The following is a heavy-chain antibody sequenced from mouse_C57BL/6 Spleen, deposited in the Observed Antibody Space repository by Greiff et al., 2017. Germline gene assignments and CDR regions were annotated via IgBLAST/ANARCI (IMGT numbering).Heavy chain of an antibody. CDR3: AREDYGNFLAY. CDR1: GFTFSSYG. J-gene: IGHJ3*01. V-gene: IGHV5-6*01. D-gene: IGHD2-1*01. Sequence: EVQVVESGGDLVKPGGSLKLSCAASGFTFSSYGMSWVRQTPDKRLEWVATISSGGSYTYYPDSVKGRFTISRDNAKNTLYLQMSSLKSEDTAMYYCAREDYGNFLAYWGQGTLVTVSA. CDR2: ISSGGSYT.